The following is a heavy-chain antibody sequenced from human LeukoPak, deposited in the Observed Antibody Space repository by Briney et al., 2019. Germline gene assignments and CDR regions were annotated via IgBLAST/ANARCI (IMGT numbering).Heavy chain of an antibody. J-gene: IGHJ5*02. CDR2: INPNSGGT. CDR1: GYTFTGHY. Sequence: ASVKVSCKASGYTFTGHYMHWVRQAPGQGLEWMGWINPNSGGTNYAQKFQGRATMARDTSISTAYMELSRLRSDDTAVYYCARGRTYYYDSSPFDPWGQGTLVTVSS. CDR3: ARGRTYYYDSSPFDP. V-gene: IGHV1-2*02. D-gene: IGHD3-22*01.